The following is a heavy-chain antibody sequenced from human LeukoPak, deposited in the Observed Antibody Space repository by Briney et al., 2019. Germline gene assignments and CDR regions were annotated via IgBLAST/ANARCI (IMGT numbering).Heavy chain of an antibody. V-gene: IGHV3-23*01. CDR3: ARRYTANGTWYYFAH. J-gene: IGHJ4*02. Sequence: GGSLRLSCAASGVTFSNCVMNWVRQAPGRGLEWVSTIGAGGGYTNYAESVKGRFTISRDDSKNSLYLEMNSLRVEDTAVYYCARRYTANGTWYYFAHWGQGTLVTVSS. CDR2: IGAGGGYT. D-gene: IGHD3-9*01. CDR1: GVTFSNCV.